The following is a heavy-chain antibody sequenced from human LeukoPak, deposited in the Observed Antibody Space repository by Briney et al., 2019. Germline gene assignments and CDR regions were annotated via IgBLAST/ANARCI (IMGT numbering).Heavy chain of an antibody. CDR3: ARVLPSYNWNYYYFDY. Sequence: SVKVSXKVSGYTLTELSMHWVRQAPGQGLEWMGGIIPIFGTANYAQKFQGRVTITTDESTSTAYMELSRLRSDDTAVYYCARVLPSYNWNYYYFDYWGQGTLVTVSS. V-gene: IGHV1-69*05. CDR2: IIPIFGTA. CDR1: GYTLTELS. J-gene: IGHJ4*02. D-gene: IGHD1-7*01.